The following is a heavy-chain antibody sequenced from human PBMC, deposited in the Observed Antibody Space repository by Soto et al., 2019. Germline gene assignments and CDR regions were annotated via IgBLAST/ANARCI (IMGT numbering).Heavy chain of an antibody. J-gene: IGHJ5*02. V-gene: IGHV3-30*03. CDR2: ISYDGSNK. D-gene: IGHD5-12*01. CDR1: GFTFSSYG. CDR3: GSYGVDRHPHGVLGFDP. Sequence: HPGGSLRLSCAASGFTFSSYGMHWVRQAPGKGLEWVAVISYDGSNKYYADSVKGRFTISRDNSKNTLYLQMNSLRAEDTAVYYCGSYGVDRHPHGVLGFDPWGQGTLVTVSS.